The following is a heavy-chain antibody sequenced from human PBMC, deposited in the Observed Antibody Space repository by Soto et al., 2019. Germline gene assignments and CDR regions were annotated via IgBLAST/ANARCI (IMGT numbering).Heavy chain of an antibody. Sequence: SETLSLTCTVSGGSISSYYWSWIRQPAGKGLEWIGRIYTSGSTNYNPSLKSRVTMSVDTSKNQFSLKLSSVTAADTAVYYCARDSPFWSGYYSRSGKRENWFDTWGQGTLVTISS. CDR3: ARDSPFWSGYYSRSGKRENWFDT. CDR1: GGSISSYY. J-gene: IGHJ5*02. D-gene: IGHD3-3*01. CDR2: IYTSGST. V-gene: IGHV4-4*07.